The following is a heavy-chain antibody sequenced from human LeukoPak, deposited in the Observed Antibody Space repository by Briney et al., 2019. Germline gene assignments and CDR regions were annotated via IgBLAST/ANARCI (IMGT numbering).Heavy chain of an antibody. CDR2: ISAYNGNT. CDR3: ARVYGSGWFGYYYYYYMDV. V-gene: IGHV1-18*01. D-gene: IGHD6-19*01. CDR1: GYTFTSYG. Sequence: GASVTVSCKASGYTFTSYGISWVRQAPGQGLEWMGWISAYNGNTNYAQKLQGRVTMTTDTSTSTAYMELRSLRSDDTAVYYRARVYGSGWFGYYYYYYMDVWGKGTTVTVSS. J-gene: IGHJ6*03.